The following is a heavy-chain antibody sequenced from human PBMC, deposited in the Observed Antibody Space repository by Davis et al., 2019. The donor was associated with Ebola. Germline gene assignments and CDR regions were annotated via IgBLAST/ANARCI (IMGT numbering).Heavy chain of an antibody. CDR2: ISGSGGST. CDR1: GFTFSSYA. CDR3: ADYGRTIFGVASPIDY. V-gene: IGHV3-23*01. D-gene: IGHD3-3*01. J-gene: IGHJ4*02. Sequence: PGGSLRLSCAASGFTFSSYAMSWVRQAPGKGLEWVSVISGSGGSTYYADSVKGRFTISRDNSKNTLYLQMNSLRAEDTAVYYCADYGRTIFGVASPIDYWGQGTLVTVSS.